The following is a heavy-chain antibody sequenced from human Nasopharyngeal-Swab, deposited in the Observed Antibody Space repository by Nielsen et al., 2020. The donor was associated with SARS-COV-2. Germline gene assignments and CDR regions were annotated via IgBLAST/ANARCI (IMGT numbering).Heavy chain of an antibody. Sequence: WVRQAPGQGLGWMGGIIPIFGTANYAQKFQGRVTITADKSTSTAYMELSSLRSEDTAVYYCASPYCSSTSCRLSYYYGMDVWGQGTTVTVSS. D-gene: IGHD2-2*01. CDR2: IIPIFGTA. J-gene: IGHJ6*02. V-gene: IGHV1-69*06. CDR3: ASPYCSSTSCRLSYYYGMDV.